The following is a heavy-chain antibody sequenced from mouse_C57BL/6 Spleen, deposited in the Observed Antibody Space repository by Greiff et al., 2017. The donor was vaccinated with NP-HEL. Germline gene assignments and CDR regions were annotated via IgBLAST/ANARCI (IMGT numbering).Heavy chain of an antibody. CDR1: GYAFTNYL. J-gene: IGHJ3*01. CDR3: ARNDGYYGGVLFAY. CDR2: INPGSGGT. Sequence: VQLQQSGAELVRPGTSVKVSCKASGYAFTNYLIEWVKQRPGQGLEWIGVINPGSGGTNYNEKFKGKATLTADKSSSTAYMHLSSLTSEDSAVYFCARNDGYYGGVLFAYWGQGTLVTVSA. V-gene: IGHV1-54*01. D-gene: IGHD2-3*01.